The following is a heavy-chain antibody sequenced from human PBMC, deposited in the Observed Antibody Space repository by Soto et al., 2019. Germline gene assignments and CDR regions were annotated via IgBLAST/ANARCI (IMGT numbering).Heavy chain of an antibody. CDR1: GGTFTTYA. CDR2: IIPIFGTS. V-gene: IGHV1-69*06. Sequence: QVQLVQSGAEVEKPGSSVKVSCKASGGTFTTYAISWVRQAPGQGLEWMGGIIPIFGTSNYAQKFQGRVTFSADTYTSTAYMELSSLRSEDTAVYYCARSALPSAINNWFDPWGQGTLVTVSS. J-gene: IGHJ5*02. D-gene: IGHD2-2*01. CDR3: ARSALPSAINNWFDP.